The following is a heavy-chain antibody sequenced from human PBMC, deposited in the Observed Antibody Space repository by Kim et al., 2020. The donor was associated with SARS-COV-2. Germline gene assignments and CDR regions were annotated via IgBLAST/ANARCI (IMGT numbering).Heavy chain of an antibody. CDR3: ARGGTGMVLDY. Sequence: TYYADSVKGRFTISRDNSENTVYLQMNSLRDEDTAVYYCARGGTGMVLDYWGQGTLVTVSS. CDR2: T. V-gene: IGHV3-53*01. J-gene: IGHJ4*02. D-gene: IGHD3-10*01.